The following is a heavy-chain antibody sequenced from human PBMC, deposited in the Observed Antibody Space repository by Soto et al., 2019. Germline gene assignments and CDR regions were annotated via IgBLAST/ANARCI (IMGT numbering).Heavy chain of an antibody. V-gene: IGHV4-31*03. J-gene: IGHJ4*02. CDR2: IYYSGST. D-gene: IGHD3-3*01. CDR1: SGSISSGGYY. CDR3: ARSVEYYDFWSGYRRPYYFDY. Sequence: SETLSLTCTVSSGSISSGGYYWSWVHQHPGKGLEWIGYIYYSGSTYYNPSLKSRVTISVDTSKNQFSLKLSSVTAADTAVYYCARSVEYYDFWSGYRRPYYFDYWGQGTLVTVSS.